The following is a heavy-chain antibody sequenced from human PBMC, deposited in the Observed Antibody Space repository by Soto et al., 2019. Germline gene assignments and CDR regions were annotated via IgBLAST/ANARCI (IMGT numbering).Heavy chain of an antibody. CDR3: ARAAADYWYFDL. Sequence: ASVKVSCKASGYTFTGYYIHWVRQAPGQGLEWMGWINPNSGGTNYAQKFQGWVTMTRDTSISTAYMELSRLRSDDTAVYYCARAAADYWYFDLWGRGTLVTVSS. CDR2: INPNSGGT. J-gene: IGHJ2*01. V-gene: IGHV1-2*04. CDR1: GYTFTGYY. D-gene: IGHD6-13*01.